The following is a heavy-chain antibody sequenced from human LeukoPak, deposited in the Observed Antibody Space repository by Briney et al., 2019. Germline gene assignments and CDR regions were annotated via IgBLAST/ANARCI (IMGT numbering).Heavy chain of an antibody. CDR3: ARDMGGYYYDILTGYSWDY. CDR1: GFTFSSYE. V-gene: IGHV3-48*03. D-gene: IGHD3-9*01. CDR2: ISSSGSTI. J-gene: IGHJ4*02. Sequence: GGSLRLSCAASGFTFSSYEMNWVRQAPGKGLEWVSYISSSGSTIYYADSVKGRFTISRDNAKNSLYLQMNSLRAEDTAAYYCARDMGGYYYDILTGYSWDYWGQGTLVTVSS.